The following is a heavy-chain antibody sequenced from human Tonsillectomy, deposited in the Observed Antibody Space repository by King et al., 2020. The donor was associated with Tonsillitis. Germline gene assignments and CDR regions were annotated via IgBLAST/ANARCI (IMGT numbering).Heavy chain of an antibody. J-gene: IGHJ3*02. CDR3: AKAPNDYGVLPDAFDI. D-gene: IGHD4-17*01. V-gene: IGHV3-23*04. CDR1: GFTFSSYA. Sequence: VQLVESGGGLVQPGGSLRLSCAASGFTFSSYAMSWVRQAPGKGLEWVSAISGSGGSTYYADSVKGRFTISRDNSKNTLYLQMNSLRAEDTAVYYCAKAPNDYGVLPDAFDIWGQGTMVTVSS. CDR2: ISGSGGST.